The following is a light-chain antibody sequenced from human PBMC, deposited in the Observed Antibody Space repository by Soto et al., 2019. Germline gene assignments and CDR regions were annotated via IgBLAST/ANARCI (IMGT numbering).Light chain of an antibody. CDR2: DAS. J-gene: IGKJ5*01. Sequence: DIQMTQSPSTLSGAVGDRVTIPCGASQTISSWLAWYQQKPGRAPKLLIYDASNLEAGVPSRFSGSGSGTEITLTITSLQPEDFATYYCQQLNFFPITFGQGTRLENK. CDR1: QTISSW. CDR3: QQLNFFPIT. V-gene: IGKV1-5*01.